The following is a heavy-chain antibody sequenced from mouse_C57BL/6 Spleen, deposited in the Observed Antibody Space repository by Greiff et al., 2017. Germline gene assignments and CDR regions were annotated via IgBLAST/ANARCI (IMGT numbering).Heavy chain of an antibody. D-gene: IGHD1-1*02. Sequence: EVKVVESEGGLVQPGSSMKLSCTASGFTFSDYYMAWVRQVPEKGLEWVANINYDGSSTYYLDSLKSRFIISRDNAKNILYLQMSSLKSEDTATYYCAREGGAYFDYWGQGTTLTVSS. CDR3: AREGGAYFDY. J-gene: IGHJ2*01. CDR2: INYDGSST. V-gene: IGHV5-16*01. CDR1: GFTFSDYY.